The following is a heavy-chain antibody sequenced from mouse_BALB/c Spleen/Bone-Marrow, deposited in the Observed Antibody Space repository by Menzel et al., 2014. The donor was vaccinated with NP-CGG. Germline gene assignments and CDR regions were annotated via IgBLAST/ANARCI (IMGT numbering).Heavy chain of an antibody. CDR2: IYPVSGET. V-gene: IGHV1-11*01. CDR3: GRGEYFDY. J-gene: IGHJ1*01. CDR1: GYKFTDHI. Sequence: QVQLQQSGAELARPGASVTLSCKASGYKFTDHIMNWVKKRPEQGLEWIGRIYPVSGETNYNQKFMGKATFSVDRSSSTVYMVSNNETSEYSAVNYCGRGEYFDYWGAGTPVTVSS. D-gene: IGHD2-13*01.